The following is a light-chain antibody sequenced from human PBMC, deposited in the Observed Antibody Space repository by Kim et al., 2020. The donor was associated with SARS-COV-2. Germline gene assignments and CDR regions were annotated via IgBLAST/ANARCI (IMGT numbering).Light chain of an antibody. V-gene: IGKV3-15*01. CDR1: QSVSSN. CDR2: GAS. Sequence: EIVMTQSPATLSVSPGERATLSCRASQSVSSNLAWYQQKPGQAPRLLIYGASTRATVIPARFRGSGSGTEFTLTISSLQSEDFAVYYCQQYNNWPPWTFGQGTKVDIK. J-gene: IGKJ1*01. CDR3: QQYNNWPPWT.